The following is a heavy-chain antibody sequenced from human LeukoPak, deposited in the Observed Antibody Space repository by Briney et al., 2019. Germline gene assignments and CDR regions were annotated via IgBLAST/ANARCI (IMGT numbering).Heavy chain of an antibody. CDR1: GFTFSSYE. J-gene: IGHJ4*02. Sequence: GGSLRLSCAASGFTFSSYEMNWVRQAPGKGLEWVSYISSSGSTIYYADSVKGRFTISRDNAKNSLYLQMNSLRAEDTAVYYCARMLAVAGHDYWGQGTLVTVSS. CDR3: ARMLAVAGHDY. V-gene: IGHV3-48*03. CDR2: ISSSGSTI. D-gene: IGHD6-19*01.